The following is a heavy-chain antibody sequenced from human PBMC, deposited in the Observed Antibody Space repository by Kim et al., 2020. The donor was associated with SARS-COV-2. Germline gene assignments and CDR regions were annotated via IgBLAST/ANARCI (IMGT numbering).Heavy chain of an antibody. CDR1: GGSINSYY. Sequence: SETLSLTCTVSGGSINSYYWSWIRQPPGNGLQWIGYIYYTGSTNYNPSLKSRVTISVDTSKNQFSLRLNSVTAADTAVYYCAREVRGRVRDSYYFDYWGQGTLVTVSS. CDR3: AREVRGRVRDSYYFDY. D-gene: IGHD3-10*01. V-gene: IGHV4-59*13. J-gene: IGHJ4*02. CDR2: IYYTGST.